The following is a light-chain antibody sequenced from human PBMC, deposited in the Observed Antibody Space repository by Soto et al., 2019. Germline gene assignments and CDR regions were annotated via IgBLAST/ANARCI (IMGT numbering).Light chain of an antibody. V-gene: IGKV4-1*01. J-gene: IGKJ1*01. Sequence: DIVMTQSPDSLAESLGERATINCKSSQSVLYSSNNKNYLAWYQQKPGQPPKLLIYWASTRESGVPDRFSGSGSGTDFTLTISSLQAEDVAVYYCQQYYSTPRWTFGQGTKVEIK. CDR1: QSVLYSSNNKNY. CDR2: WAS. CDR3: QQYYSTPRWT.